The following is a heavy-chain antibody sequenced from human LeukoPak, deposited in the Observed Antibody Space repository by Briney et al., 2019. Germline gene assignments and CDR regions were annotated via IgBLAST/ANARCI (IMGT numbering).Heavy chain of an antibody. CDR1: GFTFSSYW. J-gene: IGHJ4*02. Sequence: PGGSLRLSCAASGFTFSSYWMHWVRQAPGKGLVWVSRTNSDGSSTSYADSVKGRFTISRDNAKNTLYLQMNSLRAKDTAVYYCARIAAAGTPKDYWGQGTLVTVSS. CDR2: TNSDGSST. CDR3: ARIAAAGTPKDY. V-gene: IGHV3-74*01. D-gene: IGHD6-13*01.